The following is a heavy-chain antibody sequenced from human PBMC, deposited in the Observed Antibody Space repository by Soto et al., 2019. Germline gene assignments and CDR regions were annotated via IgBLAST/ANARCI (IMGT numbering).Heavy chain of an antibody. CDR2: ITHSGST. D-gene: IGHD5-18*01. Sequence: QVQLQESGPGPVKPSETLSLACTVSRGSISSYYWSWFRQTPGKGLEWIGYITHSGSTKYNPSLKSRVMVSIDTSRQKFSLRLVSVTAADTAVYYCASIPRGSSFGWFDHWGQGSLVIVSS. CDR3: ASIPRGSSFGWFDH. CDR1: RGSISSYY. J-gene: IGHJ5*02. V-gene: IGHV4-59*01.